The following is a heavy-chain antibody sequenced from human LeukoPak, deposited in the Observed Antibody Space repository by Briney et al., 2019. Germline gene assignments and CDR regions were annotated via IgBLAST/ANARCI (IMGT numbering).Heavy chain of an antibody. V-gene: IGHV3-64D*06. CDR1: GFTFSSYA. CDR3: VKTPARHSSGWYYDY. Sequence: GGSLRLSCSASGFTFSSYAMHWVRQAPGKGLEYVSAISSNGGSTYYADSVKGRFTISRDNSKNTLYLQMSSLRAEDTAVYYCVKTPARHSSGWYYDYWGQGTLVTVSS. J-gene: IGHJ4*02. D-gene: IGHD6-19*01. CDR2: ISSNGGST.